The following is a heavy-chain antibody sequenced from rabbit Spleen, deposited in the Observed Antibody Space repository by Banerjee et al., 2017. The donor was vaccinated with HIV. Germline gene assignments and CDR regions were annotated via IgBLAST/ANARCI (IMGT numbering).Heavy chain of an antibody. V-gene: IGHV1S40*01. Sequence: QSLEESGGDLVKPGTSLTLTCTASGLDLSRRYWICWVRQAPGRGLEWIACIDAGSRGVLHYASWAKGRFTVSKTSSTTVTLQMTSLTAADTATYFCARDAAGREDFNLWGQGTLVTVS. CDR2: IDAGSRGVL. CDR1: GLDLSRRYW. CDR3: ARDAAGREDFNL. J-gene: IGHJ4*01. D-gene: IGHD4-2*01.